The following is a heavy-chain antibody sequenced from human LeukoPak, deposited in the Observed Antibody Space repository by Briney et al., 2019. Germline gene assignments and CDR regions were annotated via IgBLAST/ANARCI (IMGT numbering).Heavy chain of an antibody. Sequence: ASVKVSCKASGYTFTGYYMHWVRQAPGQGLEWMGWINPNSGGTNYAQKFQGRVTMTRDTSISTAYMELSRLRSDDTAVYYCAREYSSSWETELFDYWGQGTLVTVSS. CDR2: INPNSGGT. CDR1: GYTFTGYY. D-gene: IGHD6-13*01. CDR3: AREYSSSWETELFDY. J-gene: IGHJ4*02. V-gene: IGHV1-2*02.